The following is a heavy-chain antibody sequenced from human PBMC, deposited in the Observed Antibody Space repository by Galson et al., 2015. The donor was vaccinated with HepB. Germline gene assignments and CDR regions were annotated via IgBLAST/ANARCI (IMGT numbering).Heavy chain of an antibody. CDR2: IWYDGSNK. CDR1: GFTFSSYG. J-gene: IGHJ6*02. Sequence: SLRLSCAASGFTFSSYGMHWVRQAPGKGLEWVAVIWYDGSNKYYADSVKGRFTISRDNSKNTLYLQMNSLRAEDTAVYYCARDITTGGYYGMDVWGQGTTVTVSS. D-gene: IGHD3-3*01. CDR3: ARDITTGGYYGMDV. V-gene: IGHV3-33*08.